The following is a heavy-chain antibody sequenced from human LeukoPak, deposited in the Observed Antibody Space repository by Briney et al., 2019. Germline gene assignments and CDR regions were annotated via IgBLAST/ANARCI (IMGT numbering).Heavy chain of an antibody. D-gene: IGHD4-17*01. J-gene: IGHJ5*02. CDR1: GYTFTSYY. Sequence: ASVKVSCKASGYTFTSYYMHWVRQAPGQGLEWMGIINPSGGSTSYAQKFQGRVTMTRDTSTNTVYMELSSLRSEDTAVYYCAKATDYGDYRNWFDPWGQGTLVTVSS. V-gene: IGHV1-46*01. CDR3: AKATDYGDYRNWFDP. CDR2: INPSGGST.